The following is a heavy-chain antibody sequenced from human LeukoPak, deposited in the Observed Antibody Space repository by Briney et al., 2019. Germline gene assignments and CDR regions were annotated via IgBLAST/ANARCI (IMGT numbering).Heavy chain of an antibody. CDR2: IYTSGST. CDR1: GGSISSYS. Sequence: SETLSLTCTVSGGSISSYSWSWIRQPAGKGLDWIGRIYTSGSTNYNPSLKSRVTISVDTSKNQFSLKLSSVTAADTAVYYCACLTTADAFDIWGQGTMVTVSS. D-gene: IGHD3-22*01. V-gene: IGHV4-4*07. J-gene: IGHJ3*02. CDR3: ACLTTADAFDI.